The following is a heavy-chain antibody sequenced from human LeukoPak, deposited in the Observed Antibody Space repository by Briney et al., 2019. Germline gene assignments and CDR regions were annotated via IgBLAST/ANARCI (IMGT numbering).Heavy chain of an antibody. CDR3: ARGTYYYGSGSYYATDY. Sequence: ASVKVSCKASGYTFTSYDINWVRQATGQGLEWMGWMNPNSGNTGYAQKFQGRVTMTRNTSISTAYTELSSLRSEDTAVYYCARGTYYYGSGSYYATDYWGQGTLVTVSS. CDR1: GYTFTSYD. D-gene: IGHD3-10*01. J-gene: IGHJ4*02. V-gene: IGHV1-8*01. CDR2: MNPNSGNT.